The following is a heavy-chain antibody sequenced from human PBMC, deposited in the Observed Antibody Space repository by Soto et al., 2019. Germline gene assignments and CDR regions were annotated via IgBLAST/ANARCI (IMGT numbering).Heavy chain of an antibody. J-gene: IGHJ4*02. Sequence: GGSLRLSCAASGFTVSSNYMSWVRQAPGKGLEWVSVIYSGGSTYYADSVKGRFTISRDNSKNTLYLQMNSLRAEDTAVYYCARDLGYDILTGYFPGDYWGQGTLVTVSS. D-gene: IGHD3-9*01. CDR1: GFTVSSNY. CDR2: IYSGGST. CDR3: ARDLGYDILTGYFPGDY. V-gene: IGHV3-66*01.